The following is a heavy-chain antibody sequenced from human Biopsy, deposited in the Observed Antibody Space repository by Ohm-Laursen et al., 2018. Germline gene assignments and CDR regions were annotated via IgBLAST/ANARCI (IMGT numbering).Heavy chain of an antibody. CDR2: FAPENGKT. J-gene: IGHJ4*02. CDR1: GYTLNELS. CDR3: AADINVWNVIY. D-gene: IGHD1-1*01. Sequence: GASVKVSCKVSGYTLNELSMHWVRQVPGKGLEWMGGFAPENGKTVYAQNFQARVSLTEDTSTDTAYMELSSLRSEDTAVYYCAADINVWNVIYWGQGTQVTVSS. V-gene: IGHV1-24*01.